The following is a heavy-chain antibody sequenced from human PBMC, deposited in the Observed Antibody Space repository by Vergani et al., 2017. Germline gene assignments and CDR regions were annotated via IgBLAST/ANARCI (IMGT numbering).Heavy chain of an antibody. CDR2: IIPILGIA. CDR3: ARAYYGSGSYQDY. Sequence: QVQLVQSGAEVKKPGASVKVSCKASGYTFTSYGISWVRQAPGQGLEWMGRIIPILGIANYAQKFQGRVTITADKSTSTAYMELSSLRSEDTAVYYCARAYYGSGSYQDYWGQGTLVTVSS. CDR1: GYTFTSYG. D-gene: IGHD3-10*01. J-gene: IGHJ4*02. V-gene: IGHV1-69*04.